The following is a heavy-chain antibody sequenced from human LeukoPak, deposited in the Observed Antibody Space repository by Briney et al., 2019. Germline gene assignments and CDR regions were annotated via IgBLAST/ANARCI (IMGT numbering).Heavy chain of an antibody. CDR3: AKDNYGGNSAIFDY. Sequence: PGGSLRLSCAASGFTFSSYGMHWVRQAPGKGLEWVTFIRYDGSNKYYADSVKGRFTISRDNSKNTLYLQMSSLRAEDTAVYYCAKDNYGGNSAIFDYWGQGTLVTVSS. CDR2: IRYDGSNK. V-gene: IGHV3-30*02. D-gene: IGHD4-23*01. CDR1: GFTFSSYG. J-gene: IGHJ4*02.